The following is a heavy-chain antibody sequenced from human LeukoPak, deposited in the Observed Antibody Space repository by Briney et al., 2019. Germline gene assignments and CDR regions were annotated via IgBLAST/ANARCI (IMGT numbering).Heavy chain of an antibody. J-gene: IGHJ6*03. CDR1: GYTFTSYG. CDR2: ISAYNGNT. D-gene: IGHD2-2*01. Sequence: ASVKVSCKASGYTFTSYGISWVRQAPGQGLEWVGWISAYNGNTNYAQKLQGRVTMTTDTSTSTAYMELRSLRSDDTAVYYCARDYYCSSTSCYYLDYYYYYMDVWGKGTTVTVSS. CDR3: ARDYYCSSTSCYYLDYYYYYMDV. V-gene: IGHV1-18*01.